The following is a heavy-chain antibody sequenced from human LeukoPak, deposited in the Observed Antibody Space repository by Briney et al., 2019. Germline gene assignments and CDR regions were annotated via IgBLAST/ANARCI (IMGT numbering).Heavy chain of an antibody. D-gene: IGHD6-13*01. CDR2: INARSGDR. V-gene: IGHV1-2*02. Sequence: ASVKVSCKGSVYTFIGYCMHWVRQSPGQRLEWMVWINARSGDRRCAQKFEGRVTMTRVSSISTAYIELSRLRSDATAVYYIVRASLPYSSSWYVDAFDIWGQGTMVTVSS. CDR1: VYTFIGYC. CDR3: VRASLPYSSSWYVDAFDI. J-gene: IGHJ3*02.